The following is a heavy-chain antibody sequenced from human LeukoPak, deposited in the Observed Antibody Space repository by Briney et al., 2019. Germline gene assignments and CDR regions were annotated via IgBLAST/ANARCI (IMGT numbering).Heavy chain of an antibody. V-gene: IGHV4-39*07. CDR3: ARTYYYDSSGYYYSQPNWFDP. J-gene: IGHJ5*02. D-gene: IGHD3-22*01. CDR1: GGSISSSSYY. CDR2: IYYSGST. Sequence: SETLSLTCTVSGGSISSSSYYWGWVRQPPGKGLEWIGSIYYSGSTYYNPSLKSRVTISVDTSKNQFSLKLSSVTAADTAVYYCARTYYYDSSGYYYSQPNWFDPWGQGTLVTVSS.